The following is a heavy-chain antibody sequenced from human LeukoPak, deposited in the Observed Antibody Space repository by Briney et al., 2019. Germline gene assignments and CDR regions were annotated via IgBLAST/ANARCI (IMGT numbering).Heavy chain of an antibody. CDR2: ISGNGVNT. D-gene: IGHD3-22*01. Sequence: GGSLRLSCAASGFTFSSYAMSWVRQAPGKGLEWVSAISGNGVNTYYADSVKGRFTISRDNSKNTLYLEMNSLRAEDTAVCYCAKDLRYYATSGYPVAFAIWGQGTMVTVSS. J-gene: IGHJ3*02. CDR1: GFTFSSYA. CDR3: AKDLRYYATSGYPVAFAI. V-gene: IGHV3-23*01.